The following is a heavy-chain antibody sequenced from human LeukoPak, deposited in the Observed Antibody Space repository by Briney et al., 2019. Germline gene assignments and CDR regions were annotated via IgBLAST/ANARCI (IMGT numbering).Heavy chain of an antibody. CDR2: IFYSGST. Sequence: PSQTLSLTCTVSGGSISSGGYYWSWIRQHPGRGLEWIGYIFYSGSTYYNPSLKSRVTISVDTSKNRFSLKLSSVTAADTAVYYCARHVSYSGYDYGMLYYYYGMDVWGQGTTVTVSS. CDR1: GGSISSGGYY. D-gene: IGHD5-12*01. V-gene: IGHV4-31*03. CDR3: ARHVSYSGYDYGMLYYYYGMDV. J-gene: IGHJ6*02.